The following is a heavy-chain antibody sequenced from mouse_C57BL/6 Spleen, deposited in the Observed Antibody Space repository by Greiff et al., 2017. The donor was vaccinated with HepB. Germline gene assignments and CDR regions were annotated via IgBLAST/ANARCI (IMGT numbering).Heavy chain of an antibody. Sequence: QVQLQQPGAELVKPGASVKLSCKASGYTFTSYWMQWVKQRPGQGLEWIGEIDPSDSYTNYNQKFKGKATLTVDTSSSTAYMQLSSLTSEDSAVYYCARRMSNYYAMDYWGQGTSVTVSS. CDR1: GYTFTSYW. D-gene: IGHD2-5*01. J-gene: IGHJ4*01. V-gene: IGHV1-50*01. CDR3: ARRMSNYYAMDY. CDR2: IDPSDSYT.